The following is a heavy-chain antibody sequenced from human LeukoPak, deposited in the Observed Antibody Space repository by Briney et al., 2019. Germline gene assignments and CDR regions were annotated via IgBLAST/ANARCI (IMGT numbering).Heavy chain of an antibody. Sequence: SETLSLTCAVYGGSFSGYYWSWIRQPAGKGLEWIGYIYYSGSTNYNPSLKSRVTISVDTSKNQFSLKLSSVTAADTAVYYCARALRIHDAFDIWGQGTMVTVSS. CDR3: ARALRIHDAFDI. D-gene: IGHD5/OR15-5a*01. J-gene: IGHJ3*02. CDR1: GGSFSGYY. V-gene: IGHV4-59*01. CDR2: IYYSGST.